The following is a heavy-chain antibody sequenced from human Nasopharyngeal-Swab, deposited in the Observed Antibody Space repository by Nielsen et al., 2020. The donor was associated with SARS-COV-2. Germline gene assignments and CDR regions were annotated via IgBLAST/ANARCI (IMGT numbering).Heavy chain of an antibody. D-gene: IGHD6-6*01. CDR1: GFTISSNY. CDR2: IYSGGST. Sequence: GESLKISCAASGFTISSNYMSWVRQAPGKGLEWVSVIYSGGSTFYADSVEGRFTISRHNSKNTLYLQMNSLRPEDTAIYYCARDLSLYSSSPSNGMYVWGQGTTVTVSS. CDR3: ARDLSLYSSSPSNGMYV. V-gene: IGHV3-53*04. J-gene: IGHJ6*02.